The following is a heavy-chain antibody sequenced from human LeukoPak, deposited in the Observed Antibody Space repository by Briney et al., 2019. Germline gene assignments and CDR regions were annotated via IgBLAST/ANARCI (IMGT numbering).Heavy chain of an antibody. CDR2: IYSGGST. Sequence: GGSLRLSCAASGFTVSSNYMSWVRQAPGKGLEWVSVIYSGGSTYYADSVKGRFTISRDNSKNTLYLQMNSLRAEDTAVHYCARDDHYGSGFDYWGQGTLVTVSS. CDR3: ARDDHYGSGFDY. D-gene: IGHD3-10*01. CDR1: GFTVSSNY. V-gene: IGHV3-66*01. J-gene: IGHJ4*02.